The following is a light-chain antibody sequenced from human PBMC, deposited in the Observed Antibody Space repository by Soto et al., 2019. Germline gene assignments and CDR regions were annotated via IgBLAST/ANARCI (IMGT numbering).Light chain of an antibody. CDR3: HQSYRAPHT. CDR1: QSINNY. V-gene: IGKV1-39*01. Sequence: DIQMTQSPSSLSASVGDRVTITCRAIQSINNYLHWYQQKPGKAPKLLIYTASSLESGVPSRFSGSGSGTDFTLTISSRQPEDFAAYFCHQSYRAPHTFGQGTKLEIK. J-gene: IGKJ2*01. CDR2: TAS.